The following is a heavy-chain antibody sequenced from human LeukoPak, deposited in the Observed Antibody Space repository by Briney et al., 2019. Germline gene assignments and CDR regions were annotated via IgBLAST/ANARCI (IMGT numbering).Heavy chain of an antibody. CDR2: IYYSGST. J-gene: IGHJ4*02. CDR3: ARGADYGDYFDY. Sequence: PSETLSLTCTVSGGSISSYYWSWIRQPPGKGLEWIGYIYYSGSTNYNPSLKSRVTISVDTSKNQFSLKLSSVTAADTAAYYCARGADYGDYFDYWGQGTLVTVSS. CDR1: GGSISSYY. D-gene: IGHD4-17*01. V-gene: IGHV4-59*01.